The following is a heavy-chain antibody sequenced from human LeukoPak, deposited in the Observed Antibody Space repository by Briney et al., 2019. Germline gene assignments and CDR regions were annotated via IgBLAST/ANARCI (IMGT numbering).Heavy chain of an antibody. CDR3: ARGHWRSGSYYTR. J-gene: IGHJ4*02. D-gene: IGHD3-10*01. V-gene: IGHV4-31*03. Sequence: SQTLSLTCTVSGGSISSGGYYWSWIRQHPGKGLEWIGYIYYSGSTNYNPSLKSRVTISVDTSKDQFSLKLSSVTAADTAVYYCARGHWRSGSYYTRWGQGTLVTVSS. CDR2: IYYSGST. CDR1: GGSISSGGYY.